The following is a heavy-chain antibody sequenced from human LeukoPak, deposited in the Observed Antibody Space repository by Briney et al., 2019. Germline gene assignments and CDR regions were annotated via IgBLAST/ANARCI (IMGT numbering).Heavy chain of an antibody. V-gene: IGHV3-30*02. CDR2: IRYDGSNK. D-gene: IGHD2-2*01. J-gene: IGHJ3*02. CDR1: GFTFSSYG. CDR3: AKDLRVGYCSSTNCPEAFDI. Sequence: GGSLRLSCAASGFTFSSYGIHWARQAPGKGLEGVTFIRYDGSNKYYADSVKGRFTISRDNYKNTLYLQMNSPRAEDTAVYYCAKDLRVGYCSSTNCPEAFDIWGQGTMVTVSS.